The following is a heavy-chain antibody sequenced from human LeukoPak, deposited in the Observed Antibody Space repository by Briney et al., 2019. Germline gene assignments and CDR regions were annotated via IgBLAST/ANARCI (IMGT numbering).Heavy chain of an antibody. CDR2: ISYDGSNK. V-gene: IGHV3-30*18. D-gene: IGHD6-13*01. J-gene: IGHJ6*03. Sequence: PGGSLRLSCAASGFTFSSYGMHWVRQAPGKGLEWVAVISYDGSNKYYADSVKGRFTISRDNSKNTLYLQMNSLRAEDTAVYYCAKLAYSSSWYQYCYYYYMDVWGKGTTVTISS. CDR1: GFTFSSYG. CDR3: AKLAYSSSWYQYCYYYYMDV.